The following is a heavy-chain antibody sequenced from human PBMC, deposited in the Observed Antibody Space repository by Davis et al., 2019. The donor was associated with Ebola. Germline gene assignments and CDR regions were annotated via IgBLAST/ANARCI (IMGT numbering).Heavy chain of an antibody. CDR1: GYNFASYW. Sequence: GESLKISCKVSGYNFASYWVGWVRQMPGKGLEWMGLIKPSNSEVYYSPSFEGQVTISADKSISTAYLQWSSLKASDTAMYYCARRGRYCSSTSCSKTYYYYYGMDVWGQGTTVTVSS. V-gene: IGHV5-51*01. CDR3: ARRGRYCSSTSCSKTYYYYYGMDV. D-gene: IGHD2-2*01. CDR2: IKPSNSEV. J-gene: IGHJ6*02.